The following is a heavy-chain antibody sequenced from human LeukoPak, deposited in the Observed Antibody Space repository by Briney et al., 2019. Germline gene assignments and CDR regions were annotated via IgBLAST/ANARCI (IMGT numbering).Heavy chain of an antibody. V-gene: IGHV1-2*06. D-gene: IGHD3-10*01. CDR1: GYTFTDSY. CDR3: ARGYGSGSYYII. Sequence: GASVKVSCKTSGYTFTDSYIHWVRQAPGQGLEWMGRINPNSGDPNYPQKFQGRVTMTRNTSISTAYMELSSLRSEDTAVYYCARGYGSGSYYIIWGQGTLVTVSS. CDR2: INPNSGDP. J-gene: IGHJ4*02.